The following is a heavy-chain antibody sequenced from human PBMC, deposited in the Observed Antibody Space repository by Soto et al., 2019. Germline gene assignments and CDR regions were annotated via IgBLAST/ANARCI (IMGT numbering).Heavy chain of an antibody. J-gene: IGHJ3*01. V-gene: IGHV3-53*01. Sequence: PGGSLRLSCAAFGFTISGKKYVAGVRQAPGKGLEWVSALYDLDGSFYAASVKGRFTTSSDSSKTTVYLQMNDLRPDDTAVYYCATWHEREHAYDVWGQGTTVTVSS. CDR3: ATWHEREHAYDV. CDR2: LYDLDGS. D-gene: IGHD1-1*01. CDR1: GFTISGKKY.